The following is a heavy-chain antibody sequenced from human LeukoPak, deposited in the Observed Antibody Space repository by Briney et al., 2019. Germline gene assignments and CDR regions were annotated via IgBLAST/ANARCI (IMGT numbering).Heavy chain of an antibody. J-gene: IGHJ6*03. V-gene: IGHV1-8*03. D-gene: IGHD5-18*01. Sequence: ASVKVSCKASGYTFTSYDINWVRQATGQGLEWMGWMNPNSGNTGYAQKFQGRVTITRNTSISTAYMELSSLRSEDTAVYYCARGPYTGISRDYYMDVWGKGTTVTVSS. CDR2: MNPNSGNT. CDR3: ARGPYTGISRDYYMDV. CDR1: GYTFTSYD.